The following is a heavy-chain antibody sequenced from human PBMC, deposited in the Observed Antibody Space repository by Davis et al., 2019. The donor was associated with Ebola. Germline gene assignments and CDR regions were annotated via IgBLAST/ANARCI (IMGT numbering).Heavy chain of an antibody. D-gene: IGHD2-2*02. CDR2: IWYDGSNK. V-gene: IGHV3-33*08. CDR1: GFTFSSYG. CDR3: ARDPLGYTNDNDS. J-gene: IGHJ4*02. Sequence: GESLKISCAASGFTFSSYGMHWVRQAPGKGLEWVAVIWYDGSNKYYADSVKGRFTISRDNSKNTLYLQMNSLRAEDTAVYYCARDPLGYTNDNDSWGQGTLVIVSS.